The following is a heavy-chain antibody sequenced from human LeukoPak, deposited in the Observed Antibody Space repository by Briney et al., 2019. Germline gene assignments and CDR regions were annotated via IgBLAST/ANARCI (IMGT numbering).Heavy chain of an antibody. CDR3: ARAPTLADLDY. J-gene: IGHJ4*02. V-gene: IGHV3-33*01. Sequence: PGGSLRLSCAASGFTFSSYGMHRVRQAPGKGLEWVAVIWFDGSNKYYADSVKGRFTISRDDSKNTLYLQMNSLRAEDTAVYYCARAPTLADLDYWGQGTLVTVSS. CDR1: GFTFSSYG. CDR2: IWFDGSNK. D-gene: IGHD6-19*01.